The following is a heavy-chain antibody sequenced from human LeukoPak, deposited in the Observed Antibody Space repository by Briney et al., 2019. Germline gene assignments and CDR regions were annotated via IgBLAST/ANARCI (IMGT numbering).Heavy chain of an antibody. CDR2: LYHSGST. J-gene: IGHJ4*02. D-gene: IGHD3-22*01. CDR3: ARDTYYYDSSDPGSFDY. CDR1: GYSISSGYY. Sequence: KPSETLSLTCTVSGYSISSGYYWGWIRQPPGKGLERIGSLYHSGSTYYNPSLKSRVTISVDTSKNQFSLKLSSVTAADTAVYYCARDTYYYDSSDPGSFDYWGQGTLVTVSS. V-gene: IGHV4-38-2*02.